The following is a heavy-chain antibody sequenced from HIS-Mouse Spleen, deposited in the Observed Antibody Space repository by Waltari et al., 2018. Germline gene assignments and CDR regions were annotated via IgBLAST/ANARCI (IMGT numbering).Heavy chain of an antibody. J-gene: IGHJ4*02. CDR2: ISYDGSNK. CDR1: GFTFGSYG. Sequence: QVQLVESGGGVVQPGRSLRLSCAASGFTFGSYGMHWVRQAPGKGLEWVAVISYDGSNKYYADSVKGRFTISRDNSKNTLYLQMNSLRAEDTAVYYCAKDRGSPLYFDYRGQGTLVTVSS. D-gene: IGHD1-26*01. CDR3: AKDRGSPLYFDY. V-gene: IGHV3-30*18.